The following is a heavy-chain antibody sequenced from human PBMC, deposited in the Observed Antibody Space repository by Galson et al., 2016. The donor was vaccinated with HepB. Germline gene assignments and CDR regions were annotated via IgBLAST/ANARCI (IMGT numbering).Heavy chain of an antibody. D-gene: IGHD5-18*01. Sequence: SLRLSCAASGFTFSNYWMYWVRQAPGKGLVWVSRINSDESIIDYADDVKGRFSISRDNAKNTLYLQMNSLRGEDTAVYYCARVDTAMVIPGQFDYWGQGTLVTVSS. CDR1: GFTFSNYW. CDR2: INSDESII. J-gene: IGHJ4*02. V-gene: IGHV3-74*01. CDR3: ARVDTAMVIPGQFDY.